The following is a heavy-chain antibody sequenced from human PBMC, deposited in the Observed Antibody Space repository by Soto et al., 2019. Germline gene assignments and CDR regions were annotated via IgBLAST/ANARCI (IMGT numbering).Heavy chain of an antibody. CDR2: IFYSGST. CDR1: GGSISGHY. D-gene: IGHD6-19*01. Sequence: QVQLQESGPGLVKTSGTLSLTCTVSGGSISGHYWIWIRQSPGKGLEWIGHIFYSGSTNYNPSLKSRVTLSADTSKNQFSLRLSSVTAADTAVYYCARVGSSGWSPDYWGQGILVTVSS. J-gene: IGHJ4*02. CDR3: ARVGSSGWSPDY. V-gene: IGHV4-59*11.